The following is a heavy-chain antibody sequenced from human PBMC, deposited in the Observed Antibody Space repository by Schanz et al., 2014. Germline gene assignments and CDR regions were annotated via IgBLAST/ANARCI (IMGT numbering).Heavy chain of an antibody. D-gene: IGHD5-18*01. CDR2: ISHNSHYT. J-gene: IGHJ4*02. V-gene: IGHV3-11*06. CDR1: GYTVSSNY. Sequence: VQLVESGGGLIQPGGSLRLSCAASGYTVSSNYMSWVRQAPGKGLEWVSYISHNSHYTNYADSVKGRFTISRDTAENSVYLQMNSLGAEDTAVYYCARDGYRNGRPFDHWGQGTRVTVSA. CDR3: ARDGYRNGRPFDH.